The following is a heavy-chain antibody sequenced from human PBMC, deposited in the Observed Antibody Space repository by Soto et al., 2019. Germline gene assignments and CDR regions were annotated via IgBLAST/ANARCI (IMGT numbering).Heavy chain of an antibody. CDR1: GFTFSSYA. Sequence: GGSLRLSCAASGFTFSSYAMHWVRQAPGKGLEWVAVISYDGSNKYYADSVKGRFTISRDNSKNTLYLQMNSLRAEDTAVYYCARDGYSSGWYYWDYYYYYGMDVWGQGTTVTVSS. J-gene: IGHJ6*02. CDR3: ARDGYSSGWYYWDYYYYYGMDV. CDR2: ISYDGSNK. V-gene: IGHV3-30-3*01. D-gene: IGHD6-19*01.